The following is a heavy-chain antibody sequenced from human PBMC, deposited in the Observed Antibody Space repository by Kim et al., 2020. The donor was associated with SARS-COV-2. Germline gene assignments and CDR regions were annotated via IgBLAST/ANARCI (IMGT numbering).Heavy chain of an antibody. D-gene: IGHD2-2*01. Sequence: SETLSLTCAVSGVTISSSNWWSWVREPPGKGLEWIGKIYHRGSTNYNPSLKSRVTISVDKSKNQFSLKLSSVTAADTAVYYCARDAAYCSSTSCYRGNWFDPRGPGTLVTVSS. V-gene: IGHV4-4*02. CDR3: ARDAAYCSSTSCYRGNWFDP. CDR1: GVTISSSNW. J-gene: IGHJ5*02. CDR2: IYHRGST.